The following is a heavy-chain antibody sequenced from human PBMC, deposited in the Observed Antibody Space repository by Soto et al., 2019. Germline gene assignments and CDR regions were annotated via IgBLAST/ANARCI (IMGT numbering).Heavy chain of an antibody. Sequence: PSETLSRTCSVYGGSFSGYYWSWIRQPPGKGLERIGEINQSGSTKYNPSLKSRVTISVDTSKNQFSLRLSSVTAADTAVYYSARVGGPVSYYYGMDVWGQGTTVTVSS. J-gene: IGHJ6*02. CDR2: INQSGST. D-gene: IGHD2-15*01. CDR1: GGSFSGYY. CDR3: ARVGGPVSYYYGMDV. V-gene: IGHV4-34*01.